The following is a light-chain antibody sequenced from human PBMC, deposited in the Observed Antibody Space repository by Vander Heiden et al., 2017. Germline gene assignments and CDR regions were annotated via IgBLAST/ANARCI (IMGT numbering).Light chain of an antibody. CDR3: CSYAGSYPL. Sequence: QSALTQPRSVSGSPGQSVTISCTRTSSDVGGYNYVSWYQHHPGKAPKLMIYDVSKRPSGVPDRFSGSKSGNTASLTISGLQAEDEADYYCCSYAGSYPLFGGGTKLTVL. J-gene: IGLJ2*01. CDR1: SSDVGGYNY. V-gene: IGLV2-11*01. CDR2: DVS.